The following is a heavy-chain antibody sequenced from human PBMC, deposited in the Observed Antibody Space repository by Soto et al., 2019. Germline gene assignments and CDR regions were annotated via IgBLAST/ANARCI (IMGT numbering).Heavy chain of an antibody. J-gene: IGHJ4*02. V-gene: IGHV3-21*01. D-gene: IGHD2-2*01. CDR3: AREIKSRYCSSTSCYFDY. Sequence: GGSLRLSCAASGFTFSSYSMNWVRQAPGKGLEWVSSISSSSSYIYYADSVKGRFTISRENAKNSLYLQMNSLRAEDTAVYYCAREIKSRYCSSTSCYFDYWGQGTLVTVSS. CDR1: GFTFSSYS. CDR2: ISSSSSYI.